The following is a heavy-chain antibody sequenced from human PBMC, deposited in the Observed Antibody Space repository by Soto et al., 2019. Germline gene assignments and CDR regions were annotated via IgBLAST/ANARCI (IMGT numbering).Heavy chain of an antibody. D-gene: IGHD2-15*01. CDR2: ISSLSTYT. CDR1: GFSFSSYN. Sequence: EVQLVESGGGLVKPGGSLRLSCAASGFSFSSYNMNWVRQAPGKGLEWVSSISSLSTYTNYADSVKCRFTISRDNDKNSLYLQMDSLRVEDTAVYYCARDPPLSSIVVVGVDDFWGQGTLVTVSS. V-gene: IGHV3-21*02. J-gene: IGHJ4*02. CDR3: ARDPPLSSIVVVGVDDF.